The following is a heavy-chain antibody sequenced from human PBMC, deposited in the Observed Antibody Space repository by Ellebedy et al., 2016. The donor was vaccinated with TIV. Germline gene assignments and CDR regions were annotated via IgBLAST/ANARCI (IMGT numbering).Heavy chain of an antibody. CDR1: GYTFTGYY. J-gene: IGHJ4*02. Sequence: ASVKVSXXASGYTFTGYYMHWVRQAPGQGLEWMGWINPNSGGTNYAQKFQGRVTMTRDTSISTAYMELSRLRSDDTAVYYCARRPPERYYGSGSPLEPIPFDYWGQGTLVTVSS. CDR3: ARRPPERYYGSGSPLEPIPFDY. D-gene: IGHD3-10*01. CDR2: INPNSGGT. V-gene: IGHV1-2*02.